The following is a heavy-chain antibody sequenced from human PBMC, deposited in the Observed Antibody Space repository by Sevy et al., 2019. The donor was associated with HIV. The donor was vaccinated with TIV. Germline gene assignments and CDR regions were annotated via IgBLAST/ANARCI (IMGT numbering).Heavy chain of an antibody. J-gene: IGHJ4*02. CDR1: GFTFNNYW. CDR2: IKQDGSDK. V-gene: IGHV3-7*03. D-gene: IGHD7-27*01. CDR3: ARSRDYWGQMGY. Sequence: GGSLRLSCAASGFTFNNYWMTWVRQAPGKGLEWGANIKQDGSDKYYMESVKGRFNISRDNTTNSLSLQLNSLRAEDTAVYYCARSRDYWGQMGYWGQGTLVTVSS.